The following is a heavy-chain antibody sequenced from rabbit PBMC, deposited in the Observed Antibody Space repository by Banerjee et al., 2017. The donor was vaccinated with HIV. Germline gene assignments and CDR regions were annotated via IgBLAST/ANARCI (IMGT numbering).Heavy chain of an antibody. CDR2: IYTGSSGGT. CDR1: GFSFSSSYY. J-gene: IGHJ4*01. D-gene: IGHD7-1*01. CDR3: ARAARPSTYPFNL. Sequence: QSLEESRGDLVKPGASLTLTCTASGFSFSSSYYMCWVRQAPGKGLEWIACIYTGSSGGTWYASWVNGRFTISRSTSLNTVDLKMSSLTAADTATYFCARAARPSTYPFNLWGQGTLVTVS. V-gene: IGHV1S43*01.